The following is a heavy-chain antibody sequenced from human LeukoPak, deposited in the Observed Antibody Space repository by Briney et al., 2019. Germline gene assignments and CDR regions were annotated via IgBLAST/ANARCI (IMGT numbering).Heavy chain of an antibody. CDR3: ARGGRIQLWLSYYMDV. CDR1: GGSFSGYY. Sequence: SETLSLTCAVYGGSFSGYYWSWIRQPPGKGLEWIGEINHSGSTNYNPSLKSRVTISVDTSKNQFSLKLSSVTAADTAVYYCARGGRIQLWLSYYMDVWGKGTTVTVSS. CDR2: INHSGST. D-gene: IGHD5-18*01. J-gene: IGHJ6*03. V-gene: IGHV4-34*01.